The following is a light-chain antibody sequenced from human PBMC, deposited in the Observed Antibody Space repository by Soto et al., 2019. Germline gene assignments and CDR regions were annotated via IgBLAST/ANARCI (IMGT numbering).Light chain of an antibody. CDR1: QIVSSTY. J-gene: IGKJ4*01. V-gene: IGKV3-20*01. CDR2: GAS. Sequence: EIVLTQSPGTLSLSPGERATLSCRASQIVSSTYLTWYQQKPGQAPRRLIYGASIRATGIPDRFSGSGSGTDFTLTISRLGPEDFAVYYCQYYGNSPRVTFGGGTKVEIK. CDR3: QYYGNSPRVT.